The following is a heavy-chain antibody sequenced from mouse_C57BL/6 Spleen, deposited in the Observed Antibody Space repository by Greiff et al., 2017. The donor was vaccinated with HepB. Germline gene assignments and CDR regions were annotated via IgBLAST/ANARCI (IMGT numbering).Heavy chain of an antibody. CDR1: GFTFSSYA. J-gene: IGHJ2*01. D-gene: IGHD1-1*01. Sequence: DVMLVESGGGLVKPGGSLKLSCAASGFTFSSYAMSWVRQTPEKRLEWVATISDGGSYTYYPDNVKGRFTISRDNAKNNLYLQMSHLKSEDTAMYYCARDLLLRSYYFDYWGQGTTLTVSS. CDR3: ARDLLLRSYYFDY. V-gene: IGHV5-4*01. CDR2: ISDGGSYT.